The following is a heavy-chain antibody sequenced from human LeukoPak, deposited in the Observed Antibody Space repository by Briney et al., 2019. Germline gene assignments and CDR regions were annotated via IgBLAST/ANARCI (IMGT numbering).Heavy chain of an antibody. V-gene: IGHV3-21*01. CDR3: ARDSLARWGASFDY. CDR1: GFTFSSYI. J-gene: IGHJ4*02. D-gene: IGHD3-16*01. CDR2: IISSSSYI. Sequence: RGALRLSCAASGFTFSSYIMSWVRQAPGKGLEWVSYIISSSSYIYYADSVKGRCTISRDNHKHSLYLQLNSLRAEDTAVYYCARDSLARWGASFDYWPQDPLLPVSS.